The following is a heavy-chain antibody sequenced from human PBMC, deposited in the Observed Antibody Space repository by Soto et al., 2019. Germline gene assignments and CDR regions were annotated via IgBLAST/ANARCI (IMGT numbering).Heavy chain of an antibody. J-gene: IGHJ4*02. Sequence: RDSLKISCKRSGYSFTSYWIGSVRQMPGKGLEWMGIIYPGDSDTRYSPSLQGQVTISADKSISTAYLQWSSLKASDTAMYYCATIYGDPIDYWGQGTLVTVSS. D-gene: IGHD4-17*01. CDR3: ATIYGDPIDY. V-gene: IGHV5-51*01. CDR2: IYPGDSDT. CDR1: GYSFTSYW.